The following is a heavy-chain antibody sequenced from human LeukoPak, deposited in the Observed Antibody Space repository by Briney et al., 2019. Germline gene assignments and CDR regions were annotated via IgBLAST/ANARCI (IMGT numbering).Heavy chain of an antibody. CDR3: ARGPDYYGSGSYYKRKGYFDY. CDR2: INHSGST. V-gene: IGHV4-34*01. D-gene: IGHD3-10*01. CDR1: GGSFSGYY. Sequence: SETLSLTCAVYGGSFSGYYWSWIRQPPGKGPEWIGEINHSGSTNYNPSLKSRVTISVDTSKNQFSLKLGSVTAADTAVYYCARGPDYYGSGSYYKRKGYFDYWGQGTLVTVSS. J-gene: IGHJ4*02.